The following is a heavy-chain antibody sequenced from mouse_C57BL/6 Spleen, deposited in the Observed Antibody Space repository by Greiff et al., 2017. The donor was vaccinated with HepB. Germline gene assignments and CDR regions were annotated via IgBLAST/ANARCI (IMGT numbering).Heavy chain of an antibody. Sequence: VQLQQPGAELVKPGASVKLSCKASGYTFTSYWMQWVKQRPGQGLEWIGEIDPSDSYTNYNQKFKGKVTLTVDTSSRTAYMQLSSLTYEDSAVYYCARGRQLRLPLGFAYWGQGTLVTVSA. J-gene: IGHJ3*01. CDR3: ARGRQLRLPLGFAY. CDR2: IDPSDSYT. D-gene: IGHD3-2*02. CDR1: GYTFTSYW. V-gene: IGHV1-50*01.